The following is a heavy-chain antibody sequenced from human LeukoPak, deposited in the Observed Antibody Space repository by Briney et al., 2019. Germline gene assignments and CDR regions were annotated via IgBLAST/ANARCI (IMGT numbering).Heavy chain of an antibody. D-gene: IGHD3-22*01. Sequence: SETLSLTCTVSGGSISSGDYYWSWIRQPPGKGLEWIGYIYYSGSTYYNPSLKSRVTISVDTSKNQFSLKLSSVTAADTAVYYCASEGTYYYDSSGYNYFDYWGQGTLVTVSS. CDR1: GGSISSGDYY. CDR2: IYYSGST. V-gene: IGHV4-30-4*01. CDR3: ASEGTYYYDSSGYNYFDY. J-gene: IGHJ4*02.